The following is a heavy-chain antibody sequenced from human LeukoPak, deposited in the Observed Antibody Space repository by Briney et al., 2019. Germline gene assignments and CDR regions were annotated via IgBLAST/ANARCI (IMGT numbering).Heavy chain of an antibody. Sequence: GGSLRLSCAASGFTFSSYGMHWVRQAPGKGLEWVAFIRYDGSNKYYADSVKGRFTISRDNSKNTLYLQMNSLRAEDTAVYYCAKDLGHYDSSGYPDYWGQGTLVTVSS. CDR2: IRYDGSNK. V-gene: IGHV3-30*02. J-gene: IGHJ4*02. D-gene: IGHD3-22*01. CDR3: AKDLGHYDSSGYPDY. CDR1: GFTFSSYG.